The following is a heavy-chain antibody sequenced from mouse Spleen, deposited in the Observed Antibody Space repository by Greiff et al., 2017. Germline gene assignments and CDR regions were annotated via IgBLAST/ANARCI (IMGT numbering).Heavy chain of an antibody. Sequence: EVKLQESGGGLVKPGGSLKLSCAASGFTFSSYAMSWVRQTPEKRLEWVATISDGGSYTYYPDNVKGRFTISRDNAKNNLYLQMSHLKSEDTAMYYCARVGDYDEISYYAMDYWGQGTSVTVSS. V-gene: IGHV5-4*03. D-gene: IGHD2-4*01. J-gene: IGHJ4*01. CDR1: GFTFSSYA. CDR2: ISDGGSYT. CDR3: ARVGDYDEISYYAMDY.